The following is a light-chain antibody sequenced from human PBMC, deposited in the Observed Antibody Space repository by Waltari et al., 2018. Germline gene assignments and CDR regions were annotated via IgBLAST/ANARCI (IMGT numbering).Light chain of an antibody. V-gene: IGKV1-6*01. Sequence: TCRVSEEIRNYLGWYQQKPGKAPRLLSFAASTLQSGVPSRFSGSGSGTDFTLTISSLQPEDFATYFCLQDYIFPLTFGGGTTVEI. CDR2: AAS. J-gene: IGKJ4*01. CDR1: EEIRNY. CDR3: LQDYIFPLT.